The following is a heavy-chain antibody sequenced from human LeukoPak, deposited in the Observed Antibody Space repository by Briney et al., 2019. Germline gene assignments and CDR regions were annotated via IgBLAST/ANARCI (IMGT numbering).Heavy chain of an antibody. J-gene: IGHJ4*02. CDR3: AKDVRYYYDSSAHKDY. V-gene: IGHV3-53*01. D-gene: IGHD3-22*01. Sequence: GGSLRLSCAASGFTVSSHYMSWVRQAPGKGLEWVSVIYSGGSTYYAGSVKGRFTISRDNSKNTLYLQMNSLRAEDTAVYYCAKDVRYYYDSSAHKDYWGQGTLVTVSS. CDR1: GFTVSSHY. CDR2: IYSGGST.